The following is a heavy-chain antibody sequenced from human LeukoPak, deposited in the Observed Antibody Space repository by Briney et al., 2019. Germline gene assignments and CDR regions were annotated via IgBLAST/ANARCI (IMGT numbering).Heavy chain of an antibody. D-gene: IGHD2-21*01. J-gene: IGHJ4*02. CDR1: LGSIYGSTYY. CDR3: ARRIPGFFIDY. CDR2: IYYTGST. V-gene: IGHV4-39*01. Sequence: SETLFLTCTVSLGSIYGSTYYWGWIRQPPGKGLEWIGNIYYTGSTYYNPSLKSRVTIFVDTSKNQFSLKLSSVTAADTAVYYCARRIPGFFIDYWGQGTLVTVSS.